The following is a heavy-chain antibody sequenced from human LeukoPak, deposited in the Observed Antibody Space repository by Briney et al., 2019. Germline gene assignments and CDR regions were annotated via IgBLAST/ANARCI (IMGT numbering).Heavy chain of an antibody. J-gene: IGHJ6*04. D-gene: IGHD3-3*01. Sequence: GGSLRLSCAASGFTFSAYSMNWVRQAPGKGLEWVSSISSNSGFIYYAGSIKGRFTISRDNAKNSLYLQMNSLRAEDTAVYYCASIEYYDFWSGPDVWGKGTTVTVSS. CDR3: ASIEYYDFWSGPDV. V-gene: IGHV3-21*01. CDR2: ISSNSGFI. CDR1: GFTFSAYS.